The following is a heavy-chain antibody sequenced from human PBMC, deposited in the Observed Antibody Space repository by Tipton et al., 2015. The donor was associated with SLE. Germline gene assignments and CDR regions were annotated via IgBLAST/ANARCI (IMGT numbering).Heavy chain of an antibody. CDR3: AREGRYGDGYNWDY. CDR2: IYYSGST. CDR1: GGSISSGDYY. Sequence: TLSLTCTVSGGSISSGDYYWSWIRQPPGKGLEWIGYIYYSGSTYYNPSLKSRVTISVDTSKNQFSLKLSSVTAADTAVYYCAREGRYGDGYNWDYWGQGTLVTVSS. V-gene: IGHV4-30-4*01. D-gene: IGHD5-24*01. J-gene: IGHJ4*02.